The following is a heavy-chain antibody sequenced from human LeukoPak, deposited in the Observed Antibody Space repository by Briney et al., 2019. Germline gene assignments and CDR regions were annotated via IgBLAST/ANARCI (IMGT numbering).Heavy chain of an antibody. CDR3: ARDPTYNFWSGYEPDY. CDR2: INPNMGGT. D-gene: IGHD3-3*01. J-gene: IGHJ4*02. CDR1: GHTFTGYY. V-gene: IGHV1-2*02. Sequence: ASVSVSCTASGHTFTGYYMHWVRQAPGQGLGWVVWINPNMGGTNSARTSQVRFTFTRDTSISTAYMELSRLRSDDTAVYYCARDPTYNFWSGYEPDYWGQGTLVTASS.